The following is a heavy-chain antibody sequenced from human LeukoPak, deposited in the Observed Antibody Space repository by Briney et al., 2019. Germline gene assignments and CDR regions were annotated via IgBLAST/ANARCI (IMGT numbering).Heavy chain of an antibody. Sequence: PSQTLSLTCTVSGDSMSSGNYYWSWIRQPPGKGLEWVGYIHYSGTTYYNPSLKSRVTISIDMSKNQFSLKMSSVTAADTAVYYCARASRFSGTKGWGQGTLVTVSS. V-gene: IGHV4-30-4*01. CDR1: GDSMSSGNYY. CDR2: IHYSGTT. CDR3: ARASRFSGTKG. J-gene: IGHJ4*02. D-gene: IGHD3-10*01.